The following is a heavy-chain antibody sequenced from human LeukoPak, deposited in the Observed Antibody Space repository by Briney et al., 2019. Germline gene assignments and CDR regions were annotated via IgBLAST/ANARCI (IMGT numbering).Heavy chain of an antibody. CDR3: ARARSITMIVVVIHPPDY. D-gene: IGHD3-22*01. J-gene: IGHJ4*02. V-gene: IGHV1-18*01. Sequence: ASVKVSCKASGYTFTSYGISWVRQAPGQGLEWMGWISAYNGNTNYAQKFQGRVTMTTDTSTSTAYMELRSLRSDDTAVYYCARARSITMIVVVIHPPDYWGQGTLVTVSS. CDR2: ISAYNGNT. CDR1: GYTFTSYG.